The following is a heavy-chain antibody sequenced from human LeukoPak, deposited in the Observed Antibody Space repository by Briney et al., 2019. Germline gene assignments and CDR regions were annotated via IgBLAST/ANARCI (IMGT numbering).Heavy chain of an antibody. J-gene: IGHJ4*02. CDR1: GYTFTSYG. CDR3: ARESFLRFGEWPHFDY. D-gene: IGHD3-10*01. V-gene: IGHV1-18*01. Sequence: GESLKISCKGSGYTFTSYGISWVRQAPGQGLEWMGWISAYNGNTNYAQKLQGRVTMTTDTSTSTAYMELRSLRSDDTAVYYCARESFLRFGEWPHFDYWGQGTLVTVSS. CDR2: ISAYNGNT.